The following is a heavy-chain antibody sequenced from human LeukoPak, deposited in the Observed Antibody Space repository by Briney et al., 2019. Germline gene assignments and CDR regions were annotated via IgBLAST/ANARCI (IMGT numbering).Heavy chain of an antibody. CDR3: ARGAYRGSSTSEFDY. J-gene: IGHJ4*02. CDR2: IYYSGST. CDR1: GGSISSYY. D-gene: IGHD2-2*01. Sequence: PSETLSLTCTVSGGSISSYYWSWIRQPPGKGLEWIGYIYYSGSTNYNPSLKGRVTISVDTSKNQFSLKLSSVTAADTAVYYCARGAYRGSSTSEFDYWGQGTLVTVSS. V-gene: IGHV4-59*01.